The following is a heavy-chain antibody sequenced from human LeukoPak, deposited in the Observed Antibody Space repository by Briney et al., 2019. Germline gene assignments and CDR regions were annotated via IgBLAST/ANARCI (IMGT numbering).Heavy chain of an antibody. CDR1: GFSLSTTGVG. V-gene: IGHV2-5*01. Sequence: SGPTLVKPTQTLTLTCTFSGFSLSTTGVGVAWIRQSPGKALEWLAVNYWNDDKSYSPSLKSRLTITKDTSKNQVVLIMTYMDPVDTGTYYCAHKGRGSGSYNMWGQGTLVTVSS. CDR2: NYWNDDK. D-gene: IGHD3-10*01. J-gene: IGHJ4*02. CDR3: AHKGRGSGSYNM.